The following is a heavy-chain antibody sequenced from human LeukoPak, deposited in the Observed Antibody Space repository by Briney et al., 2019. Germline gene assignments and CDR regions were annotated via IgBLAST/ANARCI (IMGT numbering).Heavy chain of an antibody. Sequence: SETLSLTCAVCGCSISSSTWLSWVRLPPGKGLEWIGEIFHSGSTNFNPSLKSRLTMSVDESKHGFSLKLTSVTAADTAVYYCASGGLVSRYLDHWGQGTLVTVSS. D-gene: IGHD3-9*01. V-gene: IGHV4-4*02. CDR2: IFHSGST. CDR1: GCSISSSTW. J-gene: IGHJ4*02. CDR3: ASGGLVSRYLDH.